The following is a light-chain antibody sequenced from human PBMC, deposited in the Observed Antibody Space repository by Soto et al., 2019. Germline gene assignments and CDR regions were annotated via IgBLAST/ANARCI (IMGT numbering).Light chain of an antibody. CDR1: QSVSSD. Sequence: ELVLTQSPVTLSLSPGERATLSCRASQSVSSDLAWYQQKPGQAPRLLIYDASNWATGIPARFSGSGSGTDFTLTISSLEAEDFAVNYCQQRRNWPPITFGQGTRLEYK. CDR3: QQRRNWPPIT. J-gene: IGKJ5*01. CDR2: DAS. V-gene: IGKV3-11*01.